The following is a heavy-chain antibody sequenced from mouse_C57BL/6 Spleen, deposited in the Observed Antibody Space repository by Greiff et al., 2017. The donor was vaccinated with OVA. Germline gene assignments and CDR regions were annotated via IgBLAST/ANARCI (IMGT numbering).Heavy chain of an antibody. CDR2: IYPSDSET. J-gene: IGHJ3*01. CDR1: GYTFTSYW. D-gene: IGHD2-3*01. V-gene: IGHV1-61*01. CDR3: APFYDGGFAY. Sequence: VQLQQPGAELVRPGSSVKLSCKASGYTFTSYWMDWVKQRPGQGLEWIGNIYPSDSETHYNQKFKDKATLTVDKSSSTAYMQLSSLTSEDSAVYYCAPFYDGGFAYWGQGTLVTVSA.